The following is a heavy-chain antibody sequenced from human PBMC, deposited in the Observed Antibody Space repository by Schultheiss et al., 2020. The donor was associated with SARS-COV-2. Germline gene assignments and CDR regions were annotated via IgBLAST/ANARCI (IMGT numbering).Heavy chain of an antibody. D-gene: IGHD2-15*01. CDR3: AGLQGVVAATWEYYGMDV. CDR2: ISSSSSYI. Sequence: GGSLRLSCAASGFTFSSYSMNWVRQAPGKGLEWVSSISSSSSYIYYADSVKGRFTIPRDNAKNSLYLQMNSLRAEDTAVYYCAGLQGVVAATWEYYGMDVWGQGTTVTVSS. CDR1: GFTFSSYS. V-gene: IGHV3-21*01. J-gene: IGHJ6*02.